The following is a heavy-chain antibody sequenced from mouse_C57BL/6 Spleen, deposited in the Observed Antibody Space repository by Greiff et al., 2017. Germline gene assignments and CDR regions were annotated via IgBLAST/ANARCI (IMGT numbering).Heavy chain of an antibody. D-gene: IGHD1-1*01. CDR2: IDPETGGT. Sequence: QVQLQQSGAELVRPGASVTLSCKASGYTFTDYEMHWVKQTPVHGLEWIGAIDPETGGTAYNQKFKGKAILTADKSSSTAYMALRSLTSEDSAVYYCTREFITTVERYFDVWGTGTTVTVSS. CDR1: GYTFTDYE. J-gene: IGHJ1*03. CDR3: TREFITTVERYFDV. V-gene: IGHV1-15*01.